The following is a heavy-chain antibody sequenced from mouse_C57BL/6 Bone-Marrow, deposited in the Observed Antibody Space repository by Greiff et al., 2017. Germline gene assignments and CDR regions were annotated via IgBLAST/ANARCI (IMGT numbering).Heavy chain of an antibody. Sequence: VKVVESGPELVKPGASVKLSCKASGYTFTSYDINWVKQRPGQGLEWIGWIYPRDGSTKYNEKFKGKATLTVDTSSSTAYMELHSLTSEDSAVYFCARDYGSLSYAMDYWGQGTSVTVSS. D-gene: IGHD1-1*01. J-gene: IGHJ4*01. CDR2: IYPRDGST. CDR3: ARDYGSLSYAMDY. V-gene: IGHV1-85*01. CDR1: GYTFTSYD.